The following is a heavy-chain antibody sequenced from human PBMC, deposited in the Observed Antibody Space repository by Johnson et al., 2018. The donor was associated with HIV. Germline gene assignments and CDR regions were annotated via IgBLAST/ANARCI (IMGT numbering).Heavy chain of an antibody. D-gene: IGHD6-19*01. Sequence: VQLVESGGGLIQPGGSLRLSCEASGFTFSSYAMNWVRQAPGKGLEWVSAMSGRGGSTYYADSVKGRFTISRDNSKNTLYLQMNSLRAEDTALSYCAKDRSTGWYPAFDIWGQGTMVTVSS. J-gene: IGHJ3*02. V-gene: IGHV3-23*04. CDR3: AKDRSTGWYPAFDI. CDR1: GFTFSSYA. CDR2: MSGRGGST.